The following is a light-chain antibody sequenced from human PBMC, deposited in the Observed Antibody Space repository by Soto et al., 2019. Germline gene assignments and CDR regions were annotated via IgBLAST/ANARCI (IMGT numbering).Light chain of an antibody. J-gene: IGKJ4*01. V-gene: IGKV3-11*01. CDR3: QLRSDRPT. CDR2: DAS. CDR1: QSVNTH. Sequence: EIVLTQSPATLSLSPGERATLSCRASQSVNTHLAWYQQKGGQAPRLLIFDASHRATGIPTRFSGSGSGTDFTLTISCLETEDFAVYFCQLRSDRPTFGGGTKVEIK.